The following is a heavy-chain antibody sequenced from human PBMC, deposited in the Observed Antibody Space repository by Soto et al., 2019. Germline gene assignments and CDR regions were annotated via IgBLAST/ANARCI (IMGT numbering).Heavy chain of an antibody. CDR3: ARHSRITRGFDL. CDR1: GYIFTSNW. D-gene: IGHD3-10*01. J-gene: IGHJ3*01. V-gene: IGHV5-51*01. Sequence: EVQLVQSGAEVRKPGESLSISCEVSGYIFTSNWIAWLPQMPGQGLEWMGIVYPDDSNAKYNPSFQGQVTLSADKSMNTVFVHWSRLRAPDTAMYFCARHSRITRGFDLWGRGTMVIVSA. CDR2: VYPDDSNA.